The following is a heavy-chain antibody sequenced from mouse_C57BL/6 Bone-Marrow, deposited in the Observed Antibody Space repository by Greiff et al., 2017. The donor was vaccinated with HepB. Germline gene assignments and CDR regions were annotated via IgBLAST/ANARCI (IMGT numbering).Heavy chain of an antibody. D-gene: IGHD1-1*01. CDR1: GYTFTDYE. V-gene: IGHV1-15*01. CDR3: TRRPLITTVVGNHFDY. Sequence: QVQLQQSGAELVRPGASVTLSCKASGYTFTDYEMHWVKQTPVHGLEWIGAIDPETGGTAYNQKFKGKAILTADKSSSTAYMELRSLTSEDSAVYYCTRRPLITTVVGNHFDYWGQGTTLTVSS. CDR2: IDPETGGT. J-gene: IGHJ2*01.